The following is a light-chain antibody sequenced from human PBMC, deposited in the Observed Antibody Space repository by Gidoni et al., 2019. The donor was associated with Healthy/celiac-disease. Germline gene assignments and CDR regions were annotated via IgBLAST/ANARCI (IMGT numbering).Light chain of an antibody. CDR1: QSLLHSNGYNY. CDR3: MQALQTRT. Sequence: EIVMTQSPLPLPVTPGEPASISCRSSQSLLHSNGYNYLDWYLQKPGHSPQLLIYLGSNRASGVPDRFSGSGSGTDFTLKISRVEAEDVGVYYCMQALQTRTFXQXTKVEIK. CDR2: LGS. V-gene: IGKV2-28*01. J-gene: IGKJ1*01.